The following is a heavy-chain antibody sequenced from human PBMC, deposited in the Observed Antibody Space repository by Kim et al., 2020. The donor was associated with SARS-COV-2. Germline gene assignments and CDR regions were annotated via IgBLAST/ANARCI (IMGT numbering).Heavy chain of an antibody. CDR2: IWYDGSNK. V-gene: IGHV3-33*01. CDR1: GFTFSSDG. J-gene: IGHJ4*02. Sequence: GGSLRLSCAASGFTFSSDGMHWVRQAPGKGLEWVAVIWYDGSNKFYADSVKGRFTISRDNSKNTLYLQMNSLRAEDTAVYYCARNTYYFDYWGQGTLVTVSS. CDR3: ARNTYYFDY.